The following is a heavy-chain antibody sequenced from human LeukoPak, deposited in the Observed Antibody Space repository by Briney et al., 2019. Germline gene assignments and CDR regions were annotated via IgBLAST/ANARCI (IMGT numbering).Heavy chain of an antibody. Sequence: GGSLRLSCAASGFTFSSYSMNWVRQAPGKGLEWVSSISSSSSYIYYADSVKGRFTISRDNAKNSLYLQMNSLRAEDTAVYYCADLQLYYYGMDVWGQGTTVTVSS. CDR3: ADLQLYYYGMDV. D-gene: IGHD4-11*01. CDR1: GFTFSSYS. J-gene: IGHJ6*02. V-gene: IGHV3-21*01. CDR2: ISSSSSYI.